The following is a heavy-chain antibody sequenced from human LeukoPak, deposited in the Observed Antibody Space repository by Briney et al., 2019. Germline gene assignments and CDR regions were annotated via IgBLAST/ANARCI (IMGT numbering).Heavy chain of an antibody. D-gene: IGHD2-21*02. Sequence: ASVKVSCKATGYTFTSYYVHWVRQAPGQGLEWMGIINPSGGSTTYAQKFQGRVTMTRDTSTSTAYMGLTSLRSEDTAVYYCASNCGGDCYLSYAFELWGQGTMVTVSS. CDR2: INPSGGST. CDR1: GYTFTSYY. V-gene: IGHV1-46*01. J-gene: IGHJ3*01. CDR3: ASNCGGDCYLSYAFEL.